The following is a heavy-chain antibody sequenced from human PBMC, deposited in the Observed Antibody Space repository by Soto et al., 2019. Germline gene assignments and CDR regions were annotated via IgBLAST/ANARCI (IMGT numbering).Heavy chain of an antibody. CDR1: GESLSGYY. Sequence: SETLSLTCAVYGESLSGYYWSWIRQPPGKGLEWIGEINRSRSTNHNPSLKSRVTISVDTSKNQFSLKLNSVTAADTAVYYCARGWVGTGSHYFRFWGQGTLVTVSS. J-gene: IGHJ4*02. D-gene: IGHD3-9*01. CDR3: ARGWVGTGSHYFRF. V-gene: IGHV4-34*01. CDR2: INRSRST.